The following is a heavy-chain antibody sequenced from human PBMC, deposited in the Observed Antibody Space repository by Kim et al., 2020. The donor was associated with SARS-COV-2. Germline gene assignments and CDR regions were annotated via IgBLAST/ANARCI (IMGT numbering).Heavy chain of an antibody. V-gene: IGHV4-39*07. D-gene: IGHD5-12*01. J-gene: IGHJ4*02. CDR1: GGSISSSSYY. Sequence: SETLSLTCTVSGGSISSSSYYWGWIRQPPGKGLEWIGSIYYSGSTYYNPSLKSRVTISVDTSKNQFSLKLSSVTAADTAVYYCARDPPRGYSGYDGGGGDYWGQGTLVTVSS. CDR2: IYYSGST. CDR3: ARDPPRGYSGYDGGGGDY.